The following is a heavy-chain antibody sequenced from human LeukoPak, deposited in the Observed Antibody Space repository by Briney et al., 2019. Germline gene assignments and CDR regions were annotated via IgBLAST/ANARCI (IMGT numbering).Heavy chain of an antibody. CDR2: ISSRGGAI. Sequence: GGSLRLSCAASGFIFSSYEMNWVRQAPGKGLEWVSYISSRGGAIYYADSLKGRFTISRDNSKNTLYLQMNSLKAEDTAVYYCATPPGDYDILTGSPRDYWGQGTLVTVSS. D-gene: IGHD3-9*01. V-gene: IGHV3-48*03. J-gene: IGHJ4*02. CDR1: GFIFSSYE. CDR3: ATPPGDYDILTGSPRDY.